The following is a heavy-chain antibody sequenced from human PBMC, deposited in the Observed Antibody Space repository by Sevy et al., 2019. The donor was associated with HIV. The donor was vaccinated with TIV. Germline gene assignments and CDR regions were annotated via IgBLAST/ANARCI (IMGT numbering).Heavy chain of an antibody. CDR3: ARELGVAGPEEFDY. V-gene: IGHV3-30*09. J-gene: IGHJ4*02. D-gene: IGHD6-19*01. CDR1: GFTFSFYT. Sequence: GGSLRLSCVASGFTFSFYTMHRVRQAPGKGLEWVAAVSYDRRNKYYADSVKGRFAISRDNSNNTLFLQMNTLRGDDTAVYYCARELGVAGPEEFDYWGQGTLVTVSS. CDR2: VSYDRRNK.